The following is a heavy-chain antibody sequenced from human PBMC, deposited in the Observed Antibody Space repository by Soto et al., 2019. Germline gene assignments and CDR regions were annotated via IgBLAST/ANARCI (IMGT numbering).Heavy chain of an antibody. J-gene: IGHJ5*02. Sequence: PGESLKISCKASGYSFTDYWITWARQMPGKGREWMGRIDPRDSQSNYSPSFQGHVTISADKSSSTAYLQWNSLKASDTAMYYCARTGYGNWLDPWGQGTLVTVSS. V-gene: IGHV5-10-1*01. CDR2: IDPRDSQS. D-gene: IGHD3-10*01. CDR1: GYSFTDYW. CDR3: ARTGYGNWLDP.